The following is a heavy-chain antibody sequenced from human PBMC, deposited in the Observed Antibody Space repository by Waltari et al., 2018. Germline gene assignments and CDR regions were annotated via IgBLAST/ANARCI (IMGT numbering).Heavy chain of an antibody. V-gene: IGHV1-8*03. CDR2: MNTNSGNT. D-gene: IGHD2-21*01. CDR3: ARGSGDLDI. CDR1: GYSFRRSD. Sequence: QVQLEQSGAEMVKPGASVRVSCKASGYSFRRSDISWVRQAPGQGIGWRGWMNTNSGNTGYAGKFQGRVTITRNTSINTAYMDLSGLRSEDTAVYYCARGSGDLDIWGQGTMVTVSS. J-gene: IGHJ3*02.